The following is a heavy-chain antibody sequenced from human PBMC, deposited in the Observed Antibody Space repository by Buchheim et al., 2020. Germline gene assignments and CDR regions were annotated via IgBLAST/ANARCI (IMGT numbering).Heavy chain of an antibody. CDR1: GGSFSGYY. Sequence: QVQLQQWGAGLLKPSETLSLTCAVYGGSFSGYYWSWIRQPPGKGLEWIGEINHSGSTNYNPSLKSRVTISVDTSKNQFSLKLRSVTAADTAVYYCARAVDTAMVYYYYYGMDVWGQGTT. V-gene: IGHV4-34*01. J-gene: IGHJ6*02. CDR2: INHSGST. D-gene: IGHD5-18*01. CDR3: ARAVDTAMVYYYYYGMDV.